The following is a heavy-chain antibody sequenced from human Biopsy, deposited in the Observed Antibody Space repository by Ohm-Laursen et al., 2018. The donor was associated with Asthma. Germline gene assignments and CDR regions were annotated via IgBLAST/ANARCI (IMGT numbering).Heavy chain of an antibody. CDR1: GYSLTDLS. CDR3: ASDFPKDYVRYNFQF. V-gene: IGHV1-24*01. D-gene: IGHD4-17*01. Sequence: ASVKVSCKVSGYSLTDLSMYWVRQAPRQGLEWMGGHDHEEGGTVNAWRFQGRVTMTEDTSTDTAYMELSSLSSDDTAVYYCASDFPKDYVRYNFQFWGQGTLVTVSS. J-gene: IGHJ4*02. CDR2: HDHEEGGT.